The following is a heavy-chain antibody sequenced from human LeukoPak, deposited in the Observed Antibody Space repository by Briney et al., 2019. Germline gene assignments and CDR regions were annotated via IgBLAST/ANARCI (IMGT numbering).Heavy chain of an antibody. V-gene: IGHV3-21*04. CDR3: AKDTGYSLNNWFDP. CDR1: GFTFSSYS. D-gene: IGHD5-18*01. J-gene: IGHJ5*02. Sequence: GGSLRLSCAASGFTFSSYSMNWVRQAPGKGLEWVSSISSSSSYIYYADSVKGRFTISRDNAKNSPYLQMNSLRAEDTALYYCAKDTGYSLNNWFDPWGQGTLVTVSS. CDR2: ISSSSSYI.